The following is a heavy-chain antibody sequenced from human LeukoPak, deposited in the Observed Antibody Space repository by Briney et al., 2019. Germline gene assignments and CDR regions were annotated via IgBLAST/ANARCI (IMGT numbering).Heavy chain of an antibody. Sequence: ASVKVSCKASGGTFSTFAVNWVRQAPGQGLEWMGIINPSGGSTSYAQKFQGRVTMTEDTSTDTAYMELSSLRSEDTAVYYCATLMITFGGVISQFDYWGQGTLVTVSS. J-gene: IGHJ4*02. V-gene: IGHV1-46*01. D-gene: IGHD3-16*02. CDR3: ATLMITFGGVISQFDY. CDR2: INPSGGST. CDR1: GGTFSTFA.